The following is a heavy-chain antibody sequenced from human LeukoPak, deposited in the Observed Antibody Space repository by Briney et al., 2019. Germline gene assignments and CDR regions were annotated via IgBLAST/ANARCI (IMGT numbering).Heavy chain of an antibody. CDR3: AKVPRRFYDSSGYYLN. CDR1: GFTFSSYG. J-gene: IGHJ4*02. Sequence: PGGSLRLSCAASGFTFSSYGMHWVRQAPGQGLEGVAVISYDGSNKYYADSVKGRFTISRDNSKNTLYLQMHSLRAEDTAVYYCAKVPRRFYDSSGYYLNWGQGTLVTVSS. CDR2: ISYDGSNK. V-gene: IGHV3-30*18. D-gene: IGHD3-22*01.